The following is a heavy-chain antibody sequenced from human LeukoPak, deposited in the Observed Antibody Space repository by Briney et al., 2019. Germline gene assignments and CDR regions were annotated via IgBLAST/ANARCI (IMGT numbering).Heavy chain of an antibody. CDR2: IIPIFGTA. J-gene: IGHJ4*02. CDR3: AIRSSGYFRFDY. D-gene: IGHD3-22*01. V-gene: IGHV1-69*05. Sequence: SVKVSCKASGGTFSSYAISWVRQAPGQGLEWMGGIIPIFGTANYAQKFQGKVTITTDESTSTAYMELSSLRSEDTTVYYCAIRSSGYFRFDYWGQGTLVTASS. CDR1: GGTFSSYA.